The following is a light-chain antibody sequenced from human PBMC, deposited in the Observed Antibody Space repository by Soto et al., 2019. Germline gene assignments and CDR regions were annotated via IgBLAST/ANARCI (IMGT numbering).Light chain of an antibody. Sequence: QSVLTQPPSASGTPGQRVTISCSGSRPSIGSNHVYWYQQLPGMAPKLLIYTNDQRPSGVPDRFSGSKSGNTASLTVSALQAEDEADYYCSSYTDRKNLVFGTGTKLNVL. J-gene: IGLJ1*01. CDR3: SSYTDRKNLV. CDR1: RPSIGSNH. CDR2: TND. V-gene: IGLV1-44*01.